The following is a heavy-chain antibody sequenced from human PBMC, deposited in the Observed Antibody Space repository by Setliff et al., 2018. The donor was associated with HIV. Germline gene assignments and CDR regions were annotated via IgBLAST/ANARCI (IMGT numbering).Heavy chain of an antibody. V-gene: IGHV4-61*01. Sequence: SETLSLTCTVSGDSVSSRSYYWSWIRQPPGKGLAWIGYIFYSGSTNYNPSLKSRVTISVDTSKNQFSLRLNSVTAADTAIYYCTRRGADSYYPRPLDVWGKGTTVTVSS. D-gene: IGHD3-10*01. CDR3: TRRGADSYYPRPLDV. CDR1: GDSVSSRSYY. J-gene: IGHJ6*04. CDR2: IFYSGST.